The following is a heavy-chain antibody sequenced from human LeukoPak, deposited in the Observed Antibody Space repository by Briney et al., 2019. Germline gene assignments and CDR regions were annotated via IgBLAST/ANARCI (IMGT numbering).Heavy chain of an antibody. Sequence: SETLSLTCTVSGGSISSYYWSWIRQPPGKGLEWIGYIYYSGSTNYNPSLKSRGTISVDTSKNQCSLKLSSVTAADTAVYYCARREGDGYDDYWGQGTLVTVSS. CDR3: ARREGDGYDDY. V-gene: IGHV4-59*01. CDR1: GGSISSYY. D-gene: IGHD5-12*01. CDR2: IYYSGST. J-gene: IGHJ4*02.